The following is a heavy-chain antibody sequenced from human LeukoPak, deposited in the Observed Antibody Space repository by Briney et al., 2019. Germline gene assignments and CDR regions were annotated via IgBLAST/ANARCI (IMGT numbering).Heavy chain of an antibody. V-gene: IGHV4-4*07. CDR2: IYSSGST. D-gene: IGHD3-9*01. Sequence: SETLSLTCTVSAGSISNSYWSWTRQPAGKGLEWIGRIYSSGSTDYNPSFKSRVTMSIDTSNNQFSLRLTSVTAADTAVYYCARVADILTGYALYYYAMDVWGQGTTVTVSS. J-gene: IGHJ6*02. CDR1: AGSISNSY. CDR3: ARVADILTGYALYYYAMDV.